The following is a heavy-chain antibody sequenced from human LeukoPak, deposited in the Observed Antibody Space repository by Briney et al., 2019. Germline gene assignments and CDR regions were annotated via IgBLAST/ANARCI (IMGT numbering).Heavy chain of an antibody. CDR1: GFTFSSYW. CDR2: INDNGSTR. J-gene: IGHJ4*02. D-gene: IGHD5-12*01. CDR3: AKDLQTWPRFPDY. V-gene: IGHV3-23*01. Sequence: GGSLRLSCAASGFTFSSYWMSWVRQAPGKGLEWVSGINDNGSTRFYAASVKGRFTSSRDNPKNTLYLQMNGLRVEDTAVYYCAKDLQTWPRFPDYWGQGTLVTVSS.